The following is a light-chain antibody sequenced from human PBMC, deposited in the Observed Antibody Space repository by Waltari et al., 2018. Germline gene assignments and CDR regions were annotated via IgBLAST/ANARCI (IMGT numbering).Light chain of an antibody. Sequence: QSVLTQPPSVSAAPGQRVTISCSGTAPNIGINHVSWYQQFPGTAPKLLIHETTNLPSGIPDRSSGSKSGASATLDITGLQTGDEADYYCGTWDLSLNSGVFGGGTKLTVL. CDR1: APNIGINH. CDR3: GTWDLSLNSGV. CDR2: ETT. J-gene: IGLJ3*02. V-gene: IGLV1-51*02.